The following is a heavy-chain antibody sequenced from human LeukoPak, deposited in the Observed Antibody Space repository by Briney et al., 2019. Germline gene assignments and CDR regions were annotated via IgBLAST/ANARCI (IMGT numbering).Heavy chain of an antibody. CDR2: INPNSGGT. D-gene: IGHD4-17*01. Sequence: GASVKVSCKASGYTFTGYYMHWVRQAPGQGLEWMGWINPNSGGTNYAQKFQGRVTMTRDTSISTAYMELSRLRSYDTAVYYCARDLVVGDYGDGYWGQGTLVTVSS. J-gene: IGHJ4*02. V-gene: IGHV1-2*02. CDR1: GYTFTGYY. CDR3: ARDLVVGDYGDGY.